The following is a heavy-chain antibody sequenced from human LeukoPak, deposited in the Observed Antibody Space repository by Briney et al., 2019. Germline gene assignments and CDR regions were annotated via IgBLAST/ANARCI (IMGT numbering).Heavy chain of an antibody. CDR2: ISSSGSTI. Sequence: GGSLRLSCAASGFTFSSYEMNWVRQAPGKGLEWVSYISSSGSTIYYADSVKGRFTISRDNAKNSLCLQMNSLRAEDTAVYYCTRHFEGATEGRLYYYYYMDVWGKGTTVTISS. D-gene: IGHD1-26*01. V-gene: IGHV3-48*03. CDR1: GFTFSSYE. CDR3: TRHFEGATEGRLYYYYYMDV. J-gene: IGHJ6*03.